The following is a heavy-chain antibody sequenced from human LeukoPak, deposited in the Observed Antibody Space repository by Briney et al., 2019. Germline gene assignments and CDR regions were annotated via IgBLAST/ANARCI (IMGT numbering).Heavy chain of an antibody. CDR3: ARAGAYHFDN. CDR1: GFTFTDYW. Sequence: GGSLRLSCAASGFTFTDYWMHWVRQVPGKGLVWVSIINTDTRGTYYADSVKGRFTISRDNAKSTLYLQMDSLRAEDTAVYYCARAGAYHFDNWGQGTTVTVSS. CDR2: INTDTRGT. J-gene: IGHJ4*03. V-gene: IGHV3-74*01. D-gene: IGHD3-16*01.